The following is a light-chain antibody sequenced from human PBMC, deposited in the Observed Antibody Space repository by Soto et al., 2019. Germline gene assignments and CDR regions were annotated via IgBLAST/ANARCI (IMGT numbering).Light chain of an antibody. Sequence: DIQMTQSPSSVSASVGDRVTITCRASQGISSWLAWYQQKPGKAPKLLIYPASSLQSGATSRFSGSESGTDFTLTSSSLQAEDFATYYYQQANSFPRTFGQGTKVEIK. CDR2: PAS. J-gene: IGKJ1*01. CDR3: QQANSFPRT. CDR1: QGISSW. V-gene: IGKV1-12*01.